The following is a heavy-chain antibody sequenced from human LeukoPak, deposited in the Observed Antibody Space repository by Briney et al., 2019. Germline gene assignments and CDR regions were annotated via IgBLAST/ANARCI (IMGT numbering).Heavy chain of an antibody. CDR1: GFIFSDYY. CDR3: ARTVGGYGENFDY. CDR2: ISSTSSTI. Sequence: GGSLRLSCAVSGFIFSDYYMSWIRQAPGKGLEWVSYISSTSSTINYADSVKGRFTISRDNAKNSLYLQMNSLRAEDTAVYYCARTVGGYGENFDYWGQGTLVTVSS. D-gene: IGHD4-17*01. V-gene: IGHV3-11*01. J-gene: IGHJ4*02.